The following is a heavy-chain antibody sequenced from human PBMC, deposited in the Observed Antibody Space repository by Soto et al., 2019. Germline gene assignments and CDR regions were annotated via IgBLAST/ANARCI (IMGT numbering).Heavy chain of an antibody. J-gene: IGHJ6*02. CDR1: GDTDTNYV. V-gene: IGHV1-69*01. Sequence: QVQLVQSGAEVKKPGSSVKVSCKASGDTDTNYVISWVRQAPGQGLEWMGGIFPKFGTTYSAQKLQDRLTITADERTSTVYMQLSSLILDDTAVYYCAADMTFGKLSVVWGQGTTGTVSS. CDR3: AADMTFGKLSVV. CDR2: IFPKFGTT. D-gene: IGHD3-16*02.